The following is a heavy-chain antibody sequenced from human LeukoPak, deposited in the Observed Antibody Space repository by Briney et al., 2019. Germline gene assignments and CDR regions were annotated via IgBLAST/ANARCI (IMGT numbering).Heavy chain of an antibody. CDR3: AKLPWFGGLVDAFDI. D-gene: IGHD3-10*01. CDR2: ISYDGSNK. V-gene: IGHV3-30*18. J-gene: IGHJ3*02. Sequence: GGSLRLSCAASGFTFSSYGMHWVRQAPGKGLEWVAVISYDGSNKYYADSVKGRFTISRDNSKNTLYLQMNSLRAEDTAVYYCAKLPWFGGLVDAFDIWGQGTMVTVSS. CDR1: GFTFSSYG.